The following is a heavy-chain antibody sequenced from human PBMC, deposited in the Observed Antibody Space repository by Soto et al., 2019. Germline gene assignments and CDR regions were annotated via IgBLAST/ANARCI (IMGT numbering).Heavy chain of an antibody. Sequence: QVQLVESGGGVVQPGRSLRLSCAGSGFTFSSYGMHWVRQAPGKGLEWVAVISYDGRNKNYADSVKGRFTISRDDSTNTLSLQMNILGVEDTAVYYCAKRAEYCNVPGCYGVDYWGQGTLVTVSS. CDR2: ISYDGRNK. CDR1: GFTFSSYG. V-gene: IGHV3-30*18. CDR3: AKRAEYCNVPGCYGVDY. D-gene: IGHD2-15*01. J-gene: IGHJ4*02.